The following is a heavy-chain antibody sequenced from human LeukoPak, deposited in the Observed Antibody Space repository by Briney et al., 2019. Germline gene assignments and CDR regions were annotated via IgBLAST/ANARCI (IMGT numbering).Heavy chain of an antibody. Sequence: GGSLRLSCTASGFTFGDYAMSWFRQAPGKGLEWVGFIRSKAYGGTTEYAASVKGRFTISRDDSKSIAYLQMSTLKTEDTAVYYCTRAHSSGWYGDWFDPWGQGTLVTVSS. CDR3: TRAHSSGWYGDWFDP. V-gene: IGHV3-49*03. D-gene: IGHD6-19*01. J-gene: IGHJ5*02. CDR1: GFTFGDYA. CDR2: IRSKAYGGTT.